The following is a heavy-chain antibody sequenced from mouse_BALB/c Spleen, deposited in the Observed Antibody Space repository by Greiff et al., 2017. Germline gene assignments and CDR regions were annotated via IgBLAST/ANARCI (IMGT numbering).Heavy chain of an antibody. J-gene: IGHJ4*01. CDR2: IDPANGNT. Sequence: EVQLQQSGAELVKPGASVKLSCTASGFNIKDTYMHWVKQRPEQGLEWIGRIDPANGNTKYDPKFQGKATITADTSSNTAYLQLSSLTSEDTAVYYCARSNLLLRFYYAMDYWGQGTSVTVSS. CDR3: ARSNLLLRFYYAMDY. V-gene: IGHV14-3*02. D-gene: IGHD1-1*01. CDR1: GFNIKDTY.